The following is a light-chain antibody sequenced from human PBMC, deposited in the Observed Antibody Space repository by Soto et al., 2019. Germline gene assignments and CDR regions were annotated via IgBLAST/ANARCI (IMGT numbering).Light chain of an antibody. CDR1: QSVSSTY. CDR3: HQFRSSPWT. CDR2: GAS. V-gene: IGKV3-20*01. Sequence: EIVLTQSPGTLSLSPGERATLSCRASQSVSSTYLAWYQQRPGQGPRLLIYGASIRTTGIPDRFSGSGSGTDFTLTISRLEPEDFAVYYCHQFRSSPWTFGHGTKVEIK. J-gene: IGKJ1*01.